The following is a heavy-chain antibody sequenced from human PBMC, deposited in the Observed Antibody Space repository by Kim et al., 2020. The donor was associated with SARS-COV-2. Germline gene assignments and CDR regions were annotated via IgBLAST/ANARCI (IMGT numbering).Heavy chain of an antibody. V-gene: IGHV3-13*01. D-gene: IGHD2-21*02. CDR3: LRGLGSDCRLSFDI. Sequence: GGSLRLSCAASGFTFSSYDMHWVRQATGKGLEWVSAIGTLADKLYPGSVRGRFTISRDNGKNSLYLQMDSLRAGDTAVYYCLRGLGSDCRLSFDIWGQGT. J-gene: IGHJ3*02. CDR1: GFTFSSYD. CDR2: IGTLADK.